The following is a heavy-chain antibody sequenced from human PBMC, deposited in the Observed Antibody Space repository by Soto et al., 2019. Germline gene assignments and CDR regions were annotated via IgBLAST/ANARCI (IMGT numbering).Heavy chain of an antibody. D-gene: IGHD3-16*01. CDR3: ASHHVGGEYYFDY. Sequence: GGSLRLSCAASGFTFSSYAMHWVRQAPGKGLEWVAVISYDGSNKYYADSVKGRFTISRDNSKNTLYLQMNSLRAEDTAVYYCASHHVGGEYYFDYWGQGTLVTVSS. CDR2: ISYDGSNK. V-gene: IGHV3-30-3*01. J-gene: IGHJ4*02. CDR1: GFTFSSYA.